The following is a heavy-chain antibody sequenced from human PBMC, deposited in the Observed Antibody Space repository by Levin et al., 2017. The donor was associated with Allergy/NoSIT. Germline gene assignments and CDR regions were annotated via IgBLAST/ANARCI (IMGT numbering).Heavy chain of an antibody. D-gene: IGHD1-26*01. Sequence: SETLSLTCAVSGGSLGSNYWTWMRQPPGKGLEWIGYIYYSGSTNYSPYLKSRVTMSVDTSKNQFSLKLTSVTAADTAVYYCVRQLPASSYYYMDVWGKGTTVTVSS. CDR3: VRQLPASSYYYMDV. J-gene: IGHJ6*03. CDR1: GGSLGSNY. CDR2: IYYSGST. V-gene: IGHV4-59*08.